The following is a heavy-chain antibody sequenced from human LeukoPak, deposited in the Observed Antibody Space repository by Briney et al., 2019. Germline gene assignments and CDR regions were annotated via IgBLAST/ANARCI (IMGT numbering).Heavy chain of an antibody. CDR2: IYSGGST. CDR1: GFTVSSNY. V-gene: IGHV3-66*02. CDR3: ARDTNFERDYYYMDV. Sequence: GGSLRLSCAASGFTVSSNYMSWVRQAPGKGLEWVSVIYSGGSTYYADSVKGRFTISRDNSKNTLYLQMNSLRAEDTAVYYCARDTNFERDYYYMDVWGKGTTVTVSS. J-gene: IGHJ6*03.